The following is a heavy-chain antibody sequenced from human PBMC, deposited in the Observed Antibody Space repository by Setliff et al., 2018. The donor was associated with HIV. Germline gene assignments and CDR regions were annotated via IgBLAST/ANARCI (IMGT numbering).Heavy chain of an antibody. D-gene: IGHD3-3*01. CDR1: GFSFGSYW. J-gene: IGHJ6*03. CDR2: IKSKTDGGTI. CDR3: TREASVDFWSGYPYYYYMDV. Sequence: GSLRLSCAASGFSFGSYWMTWVRQAPGKGLEWVGRIKSKTDGGTIDYAAPVKGRLTISRDDSKSIAYLQMNSLKTEDTAVYYCTREASVDFWSGYPYYYYMDVWGKGTTVTVSS. V-gene: IGHV3-15*01.